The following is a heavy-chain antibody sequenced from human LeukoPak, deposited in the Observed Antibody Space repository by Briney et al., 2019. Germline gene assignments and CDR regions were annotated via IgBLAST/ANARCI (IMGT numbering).Heavy chain of an antibody. CDR1: GFTFSSYA. J-gene: IGHJ4*02. CDR3: VRGSTYYDSSGQVPFDY. CDR2: ISSSSSTI. V-gene: IGHV3-48*01. Sequence: GGSLRLSCAASGFTFSSYAMNWVRQAPGKGLEWVSYISSSSSTIYYADSVKGRFTISRDNAKNSLYLQMNSLRAEDTAVYYCVRGSTYYDSSGQVPFDYWGQGTLVTVSS. D-gene: IGHD3-22*01.